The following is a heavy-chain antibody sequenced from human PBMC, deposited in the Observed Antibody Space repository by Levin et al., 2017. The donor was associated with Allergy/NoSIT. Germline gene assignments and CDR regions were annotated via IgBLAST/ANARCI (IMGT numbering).Heavy chain of an antibody. V-gene: IGHV3-30*18. J-gene: IGHJ4*02. CDR3: AKEGYDILTGDQYFDY. Sequence: RTGGSLRLSCAASGFTFSSYGMHWDRQAPGKGLEWVAVISYDGSNKYYADSVKGRFTISRDNSKNTLYLQMNSLRAEDTAVYYCAKEGYDILTGDQYFDYWGQGTLVTVS. CDR1: GFTFSSYG. D-gene: IGHD3-9*01. CDR2: ISYDGSNK.